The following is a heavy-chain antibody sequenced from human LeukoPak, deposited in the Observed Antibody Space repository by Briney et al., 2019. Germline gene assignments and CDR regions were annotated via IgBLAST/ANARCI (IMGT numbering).Heavy chain of an antibody. V-gene: IGHV4-59*01. J-gene: IGHJ6*03. CDR2: IYYSGST. CDR1: GDSISSYY. CDR3: ARGDRYYYYMDV. Sequence: SETLSLTCTVSGDSISSYYWSWIRQPPGKGLEWIGYIYYSGSTNYNPSLKSRVTISVDTSKNQFSLKLSSVTAADTAVYYCARGDRYYYYMDVWGKGTTVTVPS. D-gene: IGHD5-24*01.